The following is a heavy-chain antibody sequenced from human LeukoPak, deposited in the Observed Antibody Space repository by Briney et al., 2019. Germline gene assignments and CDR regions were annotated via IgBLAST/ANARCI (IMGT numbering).Heavy chain of an antibody. D-gene: IGHD6-19*01. CDR1: GYSFTSYW. CDR3: ARRSRLGVGGNEGFDY. V-gene: IGHV5-51*01. Sequence: GESLKISCKGSGYSFTSYWIGWVRQMPGKGLEWMGIIYDADSETRYSPSFQGQVTMSVDKSISTAYLQWSSLKASDTAMYYCARRSRLGVGGNEGFDYWGQGTLVTVSS. CDR2: IYDADSET. J-gene: IGHJ4*02.